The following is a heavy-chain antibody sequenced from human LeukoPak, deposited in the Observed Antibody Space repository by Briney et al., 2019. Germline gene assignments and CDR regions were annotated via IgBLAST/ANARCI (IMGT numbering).Heavy chain of an antibody. CDR3: AKGDRNSYYSFDY. CDR2: ISWNSATI. CDR1: GFTFDDYA. D-gene: IGHD1-26*01. J-gene: IGHJ4*02. Sequence: PGGSLRLSCAASGFTFDDYAMHWVRQAPGKGLEWVSGISWNSATIGYADSVKGRFTISRDNAKNSLYLQMNSLRTEDSPFYYCAKGDRNSYYSFDYWGQGALVTVSS. V-gene: IGHV3-9*01.